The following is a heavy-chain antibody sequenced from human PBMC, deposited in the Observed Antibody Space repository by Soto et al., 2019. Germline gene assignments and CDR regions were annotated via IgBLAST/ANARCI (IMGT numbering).Heavy chain of an antibody. V-gene: IGHV4-39*01. J-gene: IGHJ4*02. CDR2: IYYSGNT. CDR3: ASSSPFHY. CDR1: SASLSSSTYY. D-gene: IGHD6-6*01. Sequence: SETLSLTCTVSSASLSSSTYYWSWIRQPPGRGPEWIGRIYYSGNTYYKPSLKSRVSIPIDTSRNQFSLKLTSVTAADTGVYYCASSSPFHYWGPGILVTVSS.